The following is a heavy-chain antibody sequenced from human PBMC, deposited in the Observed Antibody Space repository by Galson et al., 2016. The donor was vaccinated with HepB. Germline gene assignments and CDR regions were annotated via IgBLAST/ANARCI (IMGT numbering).Heavy chain of an antibody. CDR1: GSMSGHY. Sequence: GSMSGHYWSWIRQAPGKGLEWIRYMYYSGSTNYNPSLESRVTISGDTSKNQFYLKFKSVTAPDTAFYYCARLRKAAFDRWGPGTLVTVSS. CDR3: ARLRKAAFDR. J-gene: IGHJ4*02. CDR2: MYYSGST. V-gene: IGHV4-59*08. D-gene: IGHD6-13*01.